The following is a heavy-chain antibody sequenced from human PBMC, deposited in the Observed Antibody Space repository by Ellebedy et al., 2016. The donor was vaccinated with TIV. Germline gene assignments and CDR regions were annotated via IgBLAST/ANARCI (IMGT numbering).Heavy chain of an antibody. V-gene: IGHV1-3*01. CDR2: INAGNGKT. Sequence: AASVTVSCKASGYTFTSYAMHWVRQAPGQRLEWMGWINAGNGKTKYSQKFQGRVTITRDTSASTAYMELSSLRSEDTAVYYCARDQRDEYNFFDYWGQGTLVTVSS. CDR1: GYTFTSYA. CDR3: ARDQRDEYNFFDY. D-gene: IGHD5-24*01. J-gene: IGHJ4*02.